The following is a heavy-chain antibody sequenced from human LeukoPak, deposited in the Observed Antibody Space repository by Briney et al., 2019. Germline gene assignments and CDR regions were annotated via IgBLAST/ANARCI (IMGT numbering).Heavy chain of an antibody. V-gene: IGHV4-39*07. J-gene: IGHJ4*02. CDR1: GGSVSTTSYY. D-gene: IGHD1-26*01. CDR3: ARSPWGRFDY. CDR2: IYNSVNT. Sequence: SETLSLTCTVSGGSVSTTSYYWGWLRQPPGKGLGWIGSIYNSVNTYSNPSLKSRLTIAVDTSNNQFSLKLTSVTAADTAMYYCARSPWGRFDYWGQGILVTVSS.